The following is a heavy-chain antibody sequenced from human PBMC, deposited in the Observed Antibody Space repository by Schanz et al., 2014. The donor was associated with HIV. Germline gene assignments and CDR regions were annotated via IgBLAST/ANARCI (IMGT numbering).Heavy chain of an antibody. CDR3: AKSNGGDTAVVQYYFDY. V-gene: IGHV3-11*06. Sequence: QVQLVESGGDLVKPGGSLRLSCTASGFSFSDYHMSWIRQAPGKGLEWVSSIGSGGGYKYYADSVNGRFTISRDNAKNSLHLQMSRLGAEDTAVYFCAKSNGGDTAVVQYYFDYWGQGTLVTVSS. D-gene: IGHD5-18*01. J-gene: IGHJ4*02. CDR2: IGSGGGYK. CDR1: GFSFSDYH.